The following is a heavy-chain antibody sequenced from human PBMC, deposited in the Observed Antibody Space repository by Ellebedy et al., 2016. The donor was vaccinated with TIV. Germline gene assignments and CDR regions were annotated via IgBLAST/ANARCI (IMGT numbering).Heavy chain of an antibody. CDR1: GGSISSSGYY. V-gene: IGHV4-39*07. D-gene: IGHD1-14*01. J-gene: IGHJ3*01. CDR2: IYYSGRT. CDR3: ARTTAFDV. Sequence: SETLSLXCTVSGGSISSSGYYWGWIRQPPGKGLEWIGSIYYSGRTHYNPSLKSRVTISVDTSKNQFSLRLSSVTAADTAVYYCARTTAFDVWGQGTMVTVSS.